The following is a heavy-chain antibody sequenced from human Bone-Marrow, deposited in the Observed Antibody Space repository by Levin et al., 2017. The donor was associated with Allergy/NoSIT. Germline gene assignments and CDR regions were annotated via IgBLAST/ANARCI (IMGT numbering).Heavy chain of an antibody. D-gene: IGHD3-9*01. J-gene: IGHJ5*02. V-gene: IGHV4-34*01. CDR1: GGSFSGYY. Sequence: NASETLSLTCAVYGGSFSGYYWSWIRQPPGKGLEWIGEINHSGSTNYNPSLKSRVTISVDTSKNQFSLKLSSVTAADTAVYYCASYSLTYYDILTGSRGNWFDPWGQGTLVTVSS. CDR3: ASYSLTYYDILTGSRGNWFDP. CDR2: INHSGST.